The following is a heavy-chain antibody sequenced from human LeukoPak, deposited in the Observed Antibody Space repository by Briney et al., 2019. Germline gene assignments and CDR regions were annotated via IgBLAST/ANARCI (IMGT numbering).Heavy chain of an antibody. J-gene: IGHJ4*02. CDR3: ARDWSLAAAGPIDY. D-gene: IGHD6-13*01. V-gene: IGHV1-2*02. Sequence: GASVKVSCKASGFPFTGYYMLWVRQAPGQGLEWIGWINPSSGGSSFAQKFQCRVTMTRDTSISTAYMELSSLRSDDTAVYFCARDWSLAAAGPIDYWGQGTLVTVSS. CDR2: INPSSGGS. CDR1: GFPFTGYY.